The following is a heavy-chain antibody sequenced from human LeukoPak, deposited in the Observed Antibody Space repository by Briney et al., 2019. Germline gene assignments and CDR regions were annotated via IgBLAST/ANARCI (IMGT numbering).Heavy chain of an antibody. Sequence: GGSLRLSCAASGFTFSDYSMNWVRQAPGKGLEWVSSISGISGRTYYADSVKGRFSISRDNSNNTLYLQMNSLRAEDAAVYYCAKSTSSWERVDYWGQGTLVTVSS. D-gene: IGHD6-13*01. CDR3: AKSTSSWERVDY. CDR1: GFTFSDYS. V-gene: IGHV3-23*01. CDR2: ISGISGRT. J-gene: IGHJ4*02.